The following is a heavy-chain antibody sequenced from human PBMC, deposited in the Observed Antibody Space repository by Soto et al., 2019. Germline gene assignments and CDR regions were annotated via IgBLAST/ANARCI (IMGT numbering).Heavy chain of an antibody. V-gene: IGHV4-4*07. D-gene: IGHD3-3*01. CDR3: ARDQSGAADFWGQGTMVTVSLDV. CDR2: ISVSGRT. Sequence: QVQLQESGSGLVEPSETLSLTCTVSGDSINNNYWNWIRQSAGKGLEWIGRISVSGRTSYLSSLKSRISLSIDTSKNQFSLNLKFVTAADTAVYFCARDQSGAADFWGQGTMVTVSLDVWGQGTTVTVSS. CDR1: GDSINNNY. J-gene: IGHJ6*02.